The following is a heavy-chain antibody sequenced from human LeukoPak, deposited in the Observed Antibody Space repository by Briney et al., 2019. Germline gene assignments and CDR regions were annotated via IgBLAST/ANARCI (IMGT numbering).Heavy chain of an antibody. CDR1: GGSFSGYY. J-gene: IGHJ4*02. Sequence: SETLSLTCAVYGGSFSGYYWSWIRQPPGKGLEWIGEINHSGSTNYNPSLKSRVTISVDTSKNQFSLKLSSVTAADTAVYYCAVRRYYYDSSGYYYVLDYWGQGTLVTVSS. CDR2: INHSGST. CDR3: AVRRYYYDSSGYYYVLDY. D-gene: IGHD3-22*01. V-gene: IGHV4-34*01.